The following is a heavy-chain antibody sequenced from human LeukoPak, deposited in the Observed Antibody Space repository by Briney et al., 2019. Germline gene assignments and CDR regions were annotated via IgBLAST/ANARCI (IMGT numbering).Heavy chain of an antibody. CDR1: GGSISSYY. J-gene: IGHJ5*02. CDR2: IYYSGSI. V-gene: IGHV4-59*01. Sequence: SETLSLTCTVSGGSISSYYWSWIRQPPGKGLEWIGYIYYSGSINYNPSLKSRVTISIDTSEKQFSLKLSSVTAADTAVYYCARDRGYCSSTSCNNWFDPWGQGTLVTVSS. CDR3: ARDRGYCSSTSCNNWFDP. D-gene: IGHD2-2*01.